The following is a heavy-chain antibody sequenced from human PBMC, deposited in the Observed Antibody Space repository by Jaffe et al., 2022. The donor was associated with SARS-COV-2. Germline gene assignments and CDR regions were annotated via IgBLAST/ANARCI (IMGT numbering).Heavy chain of an antibody. CDR3: AKGYGTTLDYYYGMDV. V-gene: IGHV3-9*01. CDR1: GFTFDDYA. D-gene: IGHD4-17*01. CDR2: ISWNSDSI. J-gene: IGHJ6*02. Sequence: EVQLVESGGGLVQPGRSLRLSCAASGFTFDDYALNWVRQAPGKGLKWVSGISWNSDSIGYADSVKGRFTISRDNAKNSLYLQMNSLRTEDTALYYCAKGYGTTLDYYYGMDVWGQGTTVTVSS.